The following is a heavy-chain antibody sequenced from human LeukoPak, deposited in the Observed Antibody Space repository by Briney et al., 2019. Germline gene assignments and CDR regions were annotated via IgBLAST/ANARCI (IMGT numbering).Heavy chain of an antibody. CDR2: ISSSSSYI. Sequence: GGSLRLSCAASGFTFSSYSMNWVRQAPGKGLEWVSSISSSSSYIYYADPVKGRFTISRDNAKNSLYLQMNSLRAEDTAVYYCARGLRYFDWLPHSEYFQHWGQGTLVTVSS. D-gene: IGHD3-9*01. V-gene: IGHV3-21*01. J-gene: IGHJ1*01. CDR3: ARGLRYFDWLPHSEYFQH. CDR1: GFTFSSYS.